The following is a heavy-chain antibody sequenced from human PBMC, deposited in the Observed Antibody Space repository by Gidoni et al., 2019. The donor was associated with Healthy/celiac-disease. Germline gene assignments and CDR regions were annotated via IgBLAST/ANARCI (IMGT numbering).Heavy chain of an antibody. D-gene: IGHD1-26*01. V-gene: IGHV3-7*01. CDR2: RKQYGIEK. Sequence: EVQLVESGGGLVQPGGSLRRYCAASGFTVSSSWMSWVRQAPGKGLGWVANRKQYGIEKYYVDSVKGRFTISRDNAKNSLYLQMNSLRAEDTAVYYCAREGGGSYSPEGNWFDPWGQGTLVTVSS. J-gene: IGHJ5*02. CDR1: GFTVSSSW. CDR3: AREGGGSYSPEGNWFDP.